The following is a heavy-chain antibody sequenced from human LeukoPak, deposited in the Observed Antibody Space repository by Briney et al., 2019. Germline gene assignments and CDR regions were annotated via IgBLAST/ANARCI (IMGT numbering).Heavy chain of an antibody. CDR2: ISYDGSNT. J-gene: IGHJ6*02. Sequence: TGGSLRLSCAASGFTVSSYAMHWVRQAPGEGLGWVAVISYDGSNTYYADSVEGRFTISRDNSKNTLYLQMNSLRAEDTAVYYCARDRAAPRWDIVVVPAAMHYYYYGMDVWGQGTTVTVSS. V-gene: IGHV3-30*04. D-gene: IGHD2-2*01. CDR3: ARDRAAPRWDIVVVPAAMHYYYYGMDV. CDR1: GFTVSSYA.